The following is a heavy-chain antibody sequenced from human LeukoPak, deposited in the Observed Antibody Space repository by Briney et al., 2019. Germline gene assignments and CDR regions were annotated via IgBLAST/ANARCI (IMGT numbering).Heavy chain of an antibody. J-gene: IGHJ4*02. Sequence: GGSLRLSCVASGFTFSDYAMNWVRQAPGKGLEWVSTFKTNYNQVYYAESVRGRSTISTDNSKNTAYLQMNSLRVEDTALYYCARSVPDYTRFDFWGQGALVTVSS. CDR1: GFTFSDYA. D-gene: IGHD4-11*01. V-gene: IGHV3-23*05. CDR3: ARSVPDYTRFDF. CDR2: FKTNYNQV.